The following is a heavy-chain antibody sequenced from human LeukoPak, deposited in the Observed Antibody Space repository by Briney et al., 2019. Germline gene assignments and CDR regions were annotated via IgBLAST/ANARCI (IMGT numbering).Heavy chain of an antibody. CDR3: ARVPHYGDYFDY. J-gene: IGHJ4*02. D-gene: IGHD4-17*01. Sequence: ASVKVSCKASGYTFTRYYMHWVRQAPGQGLEWMGWINPNSGGTNYAQKFQGRVTMTRDTSISTAYMELSRLRSDDTAVYYCARVPHYGDYFDYWGQGTLVTVSS. V-gene: IGHV1-2*02. CDR1: GYTFTRYY. CDR2: INPNSGGT.